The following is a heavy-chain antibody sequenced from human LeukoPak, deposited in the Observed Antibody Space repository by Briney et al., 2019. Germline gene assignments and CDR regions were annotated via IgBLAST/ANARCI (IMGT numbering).Heavy chain of an antibody. D-gene: IGHD3-10*02. Sequence: GGSLRLSCAASGFSFSSSGMHWVRQAPGKGLEWVAVIWYDGSNEYYADSVKGRFTISRDNSKNTLHLQMNSLRVEDTSVYYCARDISMFVNAFDLWGQGTLVAVSS. CDR1: GFSFSSSG. V-gene: IGHV3-33*01. CDR3: ARDISMFVNAFDL. CDR2: IWYDGSNE. J-gene: IGHJ3*01.